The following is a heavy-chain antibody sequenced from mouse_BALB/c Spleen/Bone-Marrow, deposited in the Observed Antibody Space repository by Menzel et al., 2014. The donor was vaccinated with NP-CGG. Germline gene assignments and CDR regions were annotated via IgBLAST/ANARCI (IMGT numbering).Heavy chain of an antibody. CDR2: ISGSGSST. CDR1: GFTFSGYG. J-gene: IGHJ2*01. V-gene: IGHV5-6-3*01. D-gene: IGHD3-3*01. Sequence: EVKLMESGGGLVQPGGSLKLSCAASGFTFSGYGMSWVRQTPDKGLELVATISGSGSSTYYPDSVKGRFNISRDNARNPLYLQMSSLRAEDTAMYYCARGRDWFDYWGQGTTLTVSS. CDR3: ARGRDWFDY.